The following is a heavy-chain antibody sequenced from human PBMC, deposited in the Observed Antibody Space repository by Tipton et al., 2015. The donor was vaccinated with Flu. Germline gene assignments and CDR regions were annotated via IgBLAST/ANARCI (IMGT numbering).Heavy chain of an antibody. CDR1: GFDFSDYW. J-gene: IGHJ4*02. CDR2: IKEDGRET. D-gene: IGHD1-1*01. V-gene: IGHV3-7*01. Sequence: SLRLSCIASGFDFSDYWMTWVRQAPGKGLEWVANIKEDGRETYYADSVKGRFTISRDNAKRSVFLQMNSLRVEDTTVYYCVQLKFLWGQGTLVSVSS. CDR3: VQLKFL.